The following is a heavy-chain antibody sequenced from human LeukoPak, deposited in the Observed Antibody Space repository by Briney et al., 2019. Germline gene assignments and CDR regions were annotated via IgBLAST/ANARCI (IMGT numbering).Heavy chain of an antibody. CDR2: IGTSSSII. D-gene: IGHD4-23*01. Sequence: GGSLRLSCAASGFTFSSYSMNWVRQTPGKGLEWVSYIGTSSSIIYYADSVKGRFTISRDNAKNSLYLQMNSLRDEDTAVYYCARHDYAGNSGDYWGQGTVVTVSS. CDR1: GFTFSSYS. V-gene: IGHV3-48*02. J-gene: IGHJ4*02. CDR3: ARHDYAGNSGDY.